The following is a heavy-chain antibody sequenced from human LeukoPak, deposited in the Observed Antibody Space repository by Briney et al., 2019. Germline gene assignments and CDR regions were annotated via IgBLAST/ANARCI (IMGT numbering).Heavy chain of an antibody. CDR3: ARRGTYQNWFDP. D-gene: IGHD3-16*01. J-gene: IGHJ5*02. CDR1: GFTFSSYW. CDR2: IEQDGSEK. V-gene: IGHV3-7*01. Sequence: GGSLRLSCAASGFTFSSYWMSWVRQAPGKGLEWVATIEQDGSEKYYVDSVKGRFTISRDNAKNSLYLQMNGLRAEDTAVYYCARRGTYQNWFDPWGQGTLVTVSS.